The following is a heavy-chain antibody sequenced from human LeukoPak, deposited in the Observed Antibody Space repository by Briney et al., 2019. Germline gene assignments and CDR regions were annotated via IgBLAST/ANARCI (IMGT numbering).Heavy chain of an antibody. CDR3: ASRLPAAESAWFDP. CDR1: GGTFSSYA. D-gene: IGHD2-2*01. V-gene: IGHV1-69*01. Sequence: SEKVSYKASGGTFSSYAISWVRQAPGQGLEWMGGIIPIFGTANYAQKFQGGVTITADESTSTAYMELRSLRSEDTAVYYCASRLPAAESAWFDPWGQGTLVTVSS. J-gene: IGHJ5*02. CDR2: IIPIFGTA.